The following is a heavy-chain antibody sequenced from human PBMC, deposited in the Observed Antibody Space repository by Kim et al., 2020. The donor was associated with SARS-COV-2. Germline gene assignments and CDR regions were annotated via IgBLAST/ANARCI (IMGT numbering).Heavy chain of an antibody. Sequence: SETLSLTCTVSGGSISSSSYYWGWIRQPPGKGLEWIGSIYYSGSTYYNPSLKSRVTISVDTSKNQFSLKLSSVTAADTAVYYCARRSYGGRDYWGQGTLVTVSS. CDR3: ARRSYGGRDY. CDR1: GGSISSSSYY. D-gene: IGHD2-15*01. V-gene: IGHV4-39*01. J-gene: IGHJ4*02. CDR2: IYYSGST.